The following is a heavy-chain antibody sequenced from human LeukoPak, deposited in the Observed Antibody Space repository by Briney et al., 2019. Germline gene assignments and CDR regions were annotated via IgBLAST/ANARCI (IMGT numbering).Heavy chain of an antibody. CDR2: IYPGDSDT. D-gene: IGHD3-10*01. CDR1: GYSFTSYW. CDR3: ARRITMVRGATNWFDP. J-gene: IGHJ5*02. Sequence: GESLKISCKGSGYSFTSYWIGWVRQLPGKGLEWMGIIYPGDSDTRYSPSFQGQVTISADKSISTAYLQWSSLKASDTAMYYCARRITMVRGATNWFDPWGQGTLVTVSS. V-gene: IGHV5-51*01.